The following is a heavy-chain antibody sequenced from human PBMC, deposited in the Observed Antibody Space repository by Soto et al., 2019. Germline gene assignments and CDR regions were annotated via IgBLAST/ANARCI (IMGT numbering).Heavy chain of an antibody. Sequence: TDTLPLTYPLSGFSITGYFWRWILQPPGRRLECIGYIYYACNTLYTPSLNNRVTISVDTSKNQFSLDLSSFTPVPTSVSYSTRKEAVPNLKLGMGFWGEGIWVTVYS. CDR2: IYYACNT. J-gene: IGHJ6*02. CDR3: TRKEAVPNLKLGMGF. V-gene: IGHV4-59*07. CDR1: GFSITGYF. D-gene: IGHD1-20*01.